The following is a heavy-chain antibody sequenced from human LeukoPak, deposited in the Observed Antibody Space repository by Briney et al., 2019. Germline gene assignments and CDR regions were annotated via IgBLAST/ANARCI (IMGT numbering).Heavy chain of an antibody. D-gene: IGHD1-26*01. CDR3: ARDRGRVGTTKEAFDI. V-gene: IGHV1-2*02. CDR2: INPDSCGT. J-gene: IGHJ3*02. CDR1: GHTFNAYY. Sequence: ASVKVPCKSSGHTFNAYYMHWVRQPPGQGLEWMGGINPDSCGTIYAQKFQGRLTMTRDTSIRTAYMELSRLRSDDTAVYYCARDRGRVGTTKEAFDIWGQGTMVTVSS.